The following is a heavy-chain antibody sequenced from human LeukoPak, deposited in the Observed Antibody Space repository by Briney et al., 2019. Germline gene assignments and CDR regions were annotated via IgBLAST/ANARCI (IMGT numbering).Heavy chain of an antibody. CDR3: AGDFDY. Sequence: PGGSLRLSCAASGFTFSSYDMHWVRQAPGKGLEWVAFIRHDASNKYYADSVKGRFTISRDNSENTLYLQMNGLGVEDTAVYYCAGDFDYWGQGTLVTVSS. CDR2: IRHDASNK. J-gene: IGHJ4*02. CDR1: GFTFSSYD. V-gene: IGHV3-30*02.